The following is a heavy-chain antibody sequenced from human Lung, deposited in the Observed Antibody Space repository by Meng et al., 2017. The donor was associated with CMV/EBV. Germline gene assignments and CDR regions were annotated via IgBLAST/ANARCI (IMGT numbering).Heavy chain of an antibody. CDR2: FVNYVDT. D-gene: IGHD2-15*01. CDR1: GNTFGSYG. V-gene: IGHV1-18*01. CDR3: ASGTPGRSYCDY. J-gene: IGHJ4*02. Sequence: QDPLRESGPEVRKPWCSVRGSCKASGNTFGSYGICWVRPAPGQGLEWMGWFVNYVDTYPAPKFQGRVTMTTDTHTNTAFMELRSLTSDDTAVYYCASGTPGRSYCDYWGQGTLVTVSS.